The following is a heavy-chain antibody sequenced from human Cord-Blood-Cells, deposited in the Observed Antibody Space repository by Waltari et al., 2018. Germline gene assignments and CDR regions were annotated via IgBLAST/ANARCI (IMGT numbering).Heavy chain of an antibody. V-gene: IGHV3-7*01. CDR1: GFTFSSYW. CDR3: ARGTTTMVRGVFDY. Sequence: EVQLVESGGGLVQPGGSLRLSCAASGFTFSSYWMSWACQAPGKGLEWVANIKQDGSEKYYVDSVKGRFTISRDNAKNSLYLQMNSLRAEDTAVYYCARGTTTMVRGVFDYWGQGTLVTVSS. D-gene: IGHD3-10*01. J-gene: IGHJ4*02. CDR2: IKQDGSEK.